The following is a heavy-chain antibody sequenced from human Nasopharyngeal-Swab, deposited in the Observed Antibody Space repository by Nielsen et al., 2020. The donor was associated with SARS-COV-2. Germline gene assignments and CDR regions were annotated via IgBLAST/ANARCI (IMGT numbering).Heavy chain of an antibody. J-gene: IGHJ4*02. CDR3: AGYCSSTSCYGSYYFDY. Sequence: WIRQPPGKGLEWIGGINHSGSTNYNPSLKSRVTISVDTFKNQFSLKLSSVTAADTAVYYCAGYCSSTSCYGSYYFDYWGQGTLVTVSS. V-gene: IGHV4-34*01. CDR2: INHSGST. D-gene: IGHD2-2*01.